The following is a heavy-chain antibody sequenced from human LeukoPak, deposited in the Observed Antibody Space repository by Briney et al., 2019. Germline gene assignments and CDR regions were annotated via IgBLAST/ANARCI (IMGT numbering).Heavy chain of an antibody. J-gene: IGHJ4*02. D-gene: IGHD3-10*01. V-gene: IGHV3-23*01. CDR3: AKAYNDGSGSYYSFFDN. CDR1: LFTFSSYA. Sequence: PGGSLRLSCAASLFTFSSYAMTCVRQAPGKGLEWVSTINPSGGDTYYADSVRGRFTISRDNSKKTLYLQMDSLRAEDTAVYYCAKAYNDGSGSYYSFFDNWGQGTLVTVSS. CDR2: INPSGGDT.